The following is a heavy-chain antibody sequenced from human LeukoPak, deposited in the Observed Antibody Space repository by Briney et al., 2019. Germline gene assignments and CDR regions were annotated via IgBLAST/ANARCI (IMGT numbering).Heavy chain of an antibody. D-gene: IGHD2-2*02. CDR3: ARVWRLKLYQLLYTPPPFGAFDI. J-gene: IGHJ3*02. CDR2: INHSGST. V-gene: IGHV4-34*01. Sequence: SETLSLTCAVYGGSFSGYYWSWIRQPPGKGLEWIGEINHSGSTNYNPSLKSRVTISVDTSKNQFSLKLSSVTAADTAVYYCARVWRLKLYQLLYTPPPFGAFDIWGQGTMVTVSS. CDR1: GGSFSGYY.